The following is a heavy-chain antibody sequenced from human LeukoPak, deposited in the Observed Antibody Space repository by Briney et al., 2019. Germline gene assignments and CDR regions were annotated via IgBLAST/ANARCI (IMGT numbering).Heavy chain of an antibody. CDR2: IKQDGSEK. V-gene: IGHV3-7*01. CDR1: GFTFSSYW. CDR3: ARDRMVYAIAGWYFDL. D-gene: IGHD2-8*01. Sequence: GGSLRLSCAASGFTFSSYWMSWVRQAPGKGLEWVANIKQDGSEKYYVDSVKGRFTISRDNAKNSLYLQMNSLRAEDTAVYYCARDRMVYAIAGWYFDLWGRGTLVTVSS. J-gene: IGHJ2*01.